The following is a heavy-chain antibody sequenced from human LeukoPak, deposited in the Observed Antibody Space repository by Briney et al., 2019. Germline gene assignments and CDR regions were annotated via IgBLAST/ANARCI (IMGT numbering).Heavy chain of an antibody. D-gene: IGHD3-10*01. J-gene: IGHJ5*02. CDR3: ARRLLWFGEAGWFDP. Sequence: SETLSLTCTVSGGSISSYYWSWIRQPPGKGLEWIGYIYYSGSTNYNPSLKSRVTISVDTSKNQFSLKLSSVTAADTAVYYCARRLLWFGEAGWFDPWGQGTLVAVSS. V-gene: IGHV4-59*01. CDR1: GGSISSYY. CDR2: IYYSGST.